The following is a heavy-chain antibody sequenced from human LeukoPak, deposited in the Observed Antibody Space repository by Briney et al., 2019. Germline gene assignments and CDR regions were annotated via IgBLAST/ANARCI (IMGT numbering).Heavy chain of an antibody. J-gene: IGHJ3*02. CDR1: GFSFSSYP. Sequence: GGSLRLSCEASGFSFSSYPMTWVRQAPGKGLDWVADIGTSGSTSYADSVKGRFTISRDNSKNTLYLQMNSLRAEDTALYYCANVWRAFDTWGQGTMVTVSS. CDR2: IGTSGST. CDR3: ANVWRAFDT. V-gene: IGHV3-23*01. D-gene: IGHD2-8*01.